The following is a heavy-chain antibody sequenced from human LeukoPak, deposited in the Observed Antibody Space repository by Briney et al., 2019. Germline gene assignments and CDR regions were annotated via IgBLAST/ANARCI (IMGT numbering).Heavy chain of an antibody. V-gene: IGHV3-30-3*01. CDR2: ISYDGSIK. D-gene: IGHD1-26*01. Sequence: GGSLRLSCAASGFTFSSYAMHWVRQAPGKGLEWVAVISYDGSIKYYADSVKGRSTISRDNAKDSLYLQMNSLRAEDTAVYYCARDGGSYHPFDYWGQGTLVTVSS. CDR3: ARDGGSYHPFDY. CDR1: GFTFSSYA. J-gene: IGHJ4*02.